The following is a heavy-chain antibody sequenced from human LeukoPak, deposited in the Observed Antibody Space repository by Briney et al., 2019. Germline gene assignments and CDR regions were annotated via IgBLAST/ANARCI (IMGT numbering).Heavy chain of an antibody. CDR1: GYSFTSYW. V-gene: IGHV5-51*01. CDR3: ARGLDSVVVPAAITHAFDI. D-gene: IGHD2-2*02. Sequence: GESLKTSCKGPGYSFTSYWIGWVRQMPGKGLGWMGIIYPGDSDTRYRPSFQGQVTISADKSISTAYLQWSSLKASDTAMYYCARGLDSVVVPAAITHAFDIWGQGTMVTVSS. CDR2: IYPGDSDT. J-gene: IGHJ3*02.